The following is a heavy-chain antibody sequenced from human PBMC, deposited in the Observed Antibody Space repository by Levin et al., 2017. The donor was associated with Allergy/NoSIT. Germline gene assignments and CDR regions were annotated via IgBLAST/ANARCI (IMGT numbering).Heavy chain of an antibody. CDR3: ATHKREFFEWYAFDM. V-gene: IGHV1-18*01. CDR2: VSPHDGNK. CDR1: GYTFRKFG. D-gene: IGHD3-3*01. Sequence: ASVKVSCKTSGYTFRKFGISWVRQAPGQGLEWLGWVSPHDGNKNYAEKFQGRVTMTTDEATTTAYMDLRSLRFEDTAVYYCATHKREFFEWYAFDMWGQGTMVRVSS. J-gene: IGHJ3*02.